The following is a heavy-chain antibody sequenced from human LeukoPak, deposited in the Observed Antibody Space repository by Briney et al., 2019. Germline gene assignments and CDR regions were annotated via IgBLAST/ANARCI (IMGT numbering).Heavy chain of an antibody. Sequence: ASVKVSCKASGYTFTAYYVHWVRQAPGQGLEWIRWINPNTGDTNYAPKFQGRVTMIKDTSTNSAYMELNKLTSDDTAVYYCGRGNKSFDPWGQGTLVTVSS. CDR2: INPNTGDT. J-gene: IGHJ5*02. CDR3: GRGNKSFDP. CDR1: GYTFTAYY. V-gene: IGHV1-2*02.